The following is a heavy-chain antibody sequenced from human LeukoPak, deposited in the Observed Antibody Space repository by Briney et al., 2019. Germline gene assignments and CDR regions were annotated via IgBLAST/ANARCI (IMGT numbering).Heavy chain of an antibody. V-gene: IGHV3-23*01. J-gene: IGHJ3*01. CDR1: GFIFGSYD. Sequence: GGSLRLSCAASGFIFGSYDMSWVRQAPGKGLQWVSSISDSGRSAFFADSVKGRFTISRDNSQNTVSLQMNSLRVDDTALHFCAKPRKGLVLGAFDLWGQGTMVTVAS. CDR3: AKPRKGLVLGAFDL. CDR2: ISDSGRSA. D-gene: IGHD3/OR15-3a*01.